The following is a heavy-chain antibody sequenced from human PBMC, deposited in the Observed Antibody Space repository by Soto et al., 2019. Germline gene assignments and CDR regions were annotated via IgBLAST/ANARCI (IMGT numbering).Heavy chain of an antibody. CDR3: ARNYGAYFDY. D-gene: IGHD4-17*01. CDR1: GYTFSTSW. V-gene: IGHV5-51*01. J-gene: IGHJ4*02. CDR2: IYPSDSDT. Sequence: EVQLVQSGAEVKKPGESLRISCMGSGYTFSTSWIGWVRQMPGKGLEWMGIIYPSDSDTRYSPSFQGQVTISADKSINTAYLQLSSLKASATAMYYCARNYGAYFDYWGQGTLVTVSS.